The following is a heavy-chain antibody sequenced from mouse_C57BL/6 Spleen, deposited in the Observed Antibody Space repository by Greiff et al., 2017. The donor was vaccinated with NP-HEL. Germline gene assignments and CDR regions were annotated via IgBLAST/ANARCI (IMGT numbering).Heavy chain of an antibody. Sequence: QVQLQQPGAELVKPGASVKMSCKASGYTFTSYWITWVKQRPGQGLEWIGDIYPGSGSTNYTEKFKSQATLTVDTSSSTAHSQLSSLTDEDAAVYYGTREDYDYDGGAMCYWGQGTSVTVSS. V-gene: IGHV1-55*01. CDR1: GYTFTSYW. D-gene: IGHD2-4*01. CDR2: IYPGSGST. CDR3: TREDYDYDGGAMCY. J-gene: IGHJ4*01.